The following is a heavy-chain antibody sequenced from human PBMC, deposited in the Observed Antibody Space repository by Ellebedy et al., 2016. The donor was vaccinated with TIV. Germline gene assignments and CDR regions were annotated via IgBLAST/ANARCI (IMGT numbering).Heavy chain of an antibody. Sequence: AASVKVSCKASGYTFNDYYIHWVRQAPGQGLEWMGWISPKSGGTNFAQKFQGRVTMTRDTSISTVYMELSRLRSDDTAVYYCARDRNTRWYEVGYWGQGTLVTVSS. D-gene: IGHD6-13*01. V-gene: IGHV1-2*02. CDR2: ISPKSGGT. J-gene: IGHJ4*02. CDR1: GYTFNDYY. CDR3: ARDRNTRWYEVGY.